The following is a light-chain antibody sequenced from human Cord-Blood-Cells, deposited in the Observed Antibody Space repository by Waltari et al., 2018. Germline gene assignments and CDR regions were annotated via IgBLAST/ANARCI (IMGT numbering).Light chain of an antibody. Sequence: SSELTQDPAASVALGQTVRTTCQGDSLRSYYESWYQQKPGQAPVRVIYGKNNLPSGIPDRFSGSSSGNTASLTITGAQAEDEADYYCNSRDSSGNHLVFGGGTKLTVL. CDR3: NSRDSSGNHLV. CDR2: GKN. CDR1: SLRSYY. V-gene: IGLV3-19*01. J-gene: IGLJ2*01.